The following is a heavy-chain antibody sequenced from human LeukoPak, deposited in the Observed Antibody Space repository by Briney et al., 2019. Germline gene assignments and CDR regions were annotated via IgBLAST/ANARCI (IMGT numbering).Heavy chain of an antibody. CDR1: GFTFSSYA. CDR3: AKVPQWSSFRFFDY. J-gene: IGHJ4*02. CDR2: ISGSGGST. Sequence: GGSLRPSCAASGFTFSSYAMSWVRQAPGKGLEWVSAISGSGGSTYYADSVKGRFTISRDNSKNTLYLQMNSLRAEDTAVYYCAKVPQWSSFRFFDYWGQGTLVTVSS. D-gene: IGHD6-13*01. V-gene: IGHV3-23*01.